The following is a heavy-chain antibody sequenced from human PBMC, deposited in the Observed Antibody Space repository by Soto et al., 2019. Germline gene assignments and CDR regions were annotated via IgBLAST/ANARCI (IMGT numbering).Heavy chain of an antibody. J-gene: IGHJ6*03. CDR2: ISGSGGST. CDR3: AKGGLLSHYYYYMDV. D-gene: IGHD3-10*01. Sequence: GGSLRLSCAASGFTFSSYAMSWVRQAPGKGLEWVSAISGSGGSTYYADSVKGRFTISRDNSKNTLYLQMNSLRAEDTAVYYCAKGGLLSHYYYYMDVWGKGTTVTVSS. V-gene: IGHV3-23*01. CDR1: GFTFSSYA.